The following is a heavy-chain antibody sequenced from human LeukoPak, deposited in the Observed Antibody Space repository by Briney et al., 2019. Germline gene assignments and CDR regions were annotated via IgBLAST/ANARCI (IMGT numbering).Heavy chain of an antibody. D-gene: IGHD2-8*01. Sequence: SETLSLTCTVSGGSLSSYYWSWIRQPAGKGLEWIGRIYTSGSTNYNPSLKSRVTMSVDTSKNQFSLKLSSVTAADTAVYYCAREPPRGHMVYAMSWGQGTLVTVSS. CDR3: AREPPRGHMVYAMS. J-gene: IGHJ5*02. CDR1: GGSLSSYY. CDR2: IYTSGST. V-gene: IGHV4-4*07.